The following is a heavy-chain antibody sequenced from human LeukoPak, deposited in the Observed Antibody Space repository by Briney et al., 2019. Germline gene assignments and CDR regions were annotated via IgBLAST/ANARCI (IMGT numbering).Heavy chain of an antibody. V-gene: IGHV3-7*01. J-gene: IGHJ4*02. CDR2: IKQDGSEK. D-gene: IGHD2-2*01. CDR3: AREQYQLANSYDY. Sequence: SWIRQPPGKGLEWVANIKQDGSEKYYVDSVKGRFTISRDNAKNSLYLQMNSLRAEDTAVYYCAREQYQLANSYDYWGQGTLVTVSS.